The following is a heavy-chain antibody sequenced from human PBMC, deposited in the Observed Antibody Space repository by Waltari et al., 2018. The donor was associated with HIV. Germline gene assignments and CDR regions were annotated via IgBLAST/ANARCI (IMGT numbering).Heavy chain of an antibody. CDR3: TKEGYAYDFWSGSNSYYGLDV. D-gene: IGHD3-3*01. J-gene: IGHJ6*02. V-gene: IGHV3-74*02. Sequence: LVESGGGSVQPGKSLKLSCAASGFSFSGYWMHWVRQSPGKGLVWVADVGSAGIATNYAGSVQCRFSISRDNRNSVLYVYMNKLRVDDTAVYYCTKEGYAYDFWSGSNSYYGLDVWGQGTTVSVYS. CDR2: VGSAGIAT. CDR1: GFSFSGYW.